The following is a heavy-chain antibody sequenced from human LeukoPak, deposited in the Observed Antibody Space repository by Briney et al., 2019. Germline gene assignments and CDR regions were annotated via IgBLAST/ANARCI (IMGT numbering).Heavy chain of an antibody. D-gene: IGHD3-3*01. J-gene: IGHJ4*02. Sequence: GGSLRLSCAASGFTVSSNYMSWVRQAPGKGLEWVSVIYVGGSTYYAGSVKGRFTISRDTSKNTLYLQMNSLRAEDTAVNYCARDWSHRCFDYWGQGTLVTVSS. CDR3: ARDWSHRCFDY. V-gene: IGHV3-53*01. CDR1: GFTVSSNY. CDR2: IYVGGST.